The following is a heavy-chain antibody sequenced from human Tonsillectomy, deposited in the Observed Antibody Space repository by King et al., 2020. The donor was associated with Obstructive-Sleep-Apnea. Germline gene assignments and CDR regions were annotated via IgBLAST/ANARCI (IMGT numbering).Heavy chain of an antibody. D-gene: IGHD2/OR15-2a*01. CDR2: FFYSVNT. CDR1: GGSIGSSTSY. J-gene: IGHJ4*02. CDR3: ARREYCDVVSCSKYFDN. Sequence: LPLQESGPGLVKPSETLSLTCTVSGGSIGSSTSYWAWIRQPPGKGLDWIGGFFYSVNTYYNPSLESRLTVSMDTSKSQFSLKLTSVTAADTAVYFCARREYCDVVSCSKYFDNWGQGTLVTVSS. V-gene: IGHV4-39*01.